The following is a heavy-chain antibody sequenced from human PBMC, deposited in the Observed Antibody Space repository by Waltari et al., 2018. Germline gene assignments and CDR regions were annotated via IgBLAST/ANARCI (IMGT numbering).Heavy chain of an antibody. V-gene: IGHV1-2*02. CDR1: GYTFTGYH. D-gene: IGHD3-10*01. CDR2: INPNSGGT. CDR3: ARFGFGEGLYYFDY. J-gene: IGHJ4*02. Sequence: QVQLVQSGAEVKKPGASVTVCCRASGYTFTGYHMHWVRQAPGQGLEWMGWINPNSGGTNYAQKFQGRVTMTRDTSISTAYMELSRLRSDDTAVYYWARFGFGEGLYYFDYWGQGTLVTVSS.